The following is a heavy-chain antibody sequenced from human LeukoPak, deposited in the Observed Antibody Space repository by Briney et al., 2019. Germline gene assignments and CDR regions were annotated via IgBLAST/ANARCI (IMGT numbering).Heavy chain of an antibody. J-gene: IGHJ4*02. CDR2: IWYDGSNK. CDR1: GFTFSSYG. Sequence: GRSLRLSCAASGFTFSSYGMHWVRQAPGKGLEWVAVIWYDGSNKYYADSVKGRFTISRDYSKNTLYLQMNSLRAEDTAVYYCARDSSVAGNYFFDFWGQGTLVTVSS. D-gene: IGHD6-19*01. CDR3: ARDSSVAGNYFFDF. V-gene: IGHV3-33*01.